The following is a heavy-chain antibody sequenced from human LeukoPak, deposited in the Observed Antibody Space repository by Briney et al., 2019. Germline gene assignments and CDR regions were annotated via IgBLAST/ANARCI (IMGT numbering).Heavy chain of an antibody. V-gene: IGHV3-21*01. CDR1: GFTFSSYS. CDR3: ARDRQYYDILTGYYRAHAFDI. D-gene: IGHD3-9*01. CDR2: ISSSSSYI. J-gene: IGHJ3*02. Sequence: GGSLRLSCAASGFTFSSYSMNWVRQAPGKGLEWVSSISSSSSYIYYADSVKGRFTISRDNAKNSLYLQMNSLRAEDTAVHYCARDRQYYDILTGYYRAHAFDIWGQGTMVTVSS.